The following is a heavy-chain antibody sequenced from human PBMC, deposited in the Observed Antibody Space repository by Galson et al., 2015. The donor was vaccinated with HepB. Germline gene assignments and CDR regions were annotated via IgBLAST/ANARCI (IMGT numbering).Heavy chain of an antibody. CDR2: ISRSSSYI. D-gene: IGHD3-10*01. Sequence: SLRLSCAASGFTFSSYSMNWVRQAPGKGLEWVSSISRSSSYIYYADSVKGRFTISRDNAKNSLYLQMNSLRAEDTAVYYCARDRGYYGSGSYYNWNWYFDVWGRGTLVTVSS. V-gene: IGHV3-21*01. J-gene: IGHJ2*01. CDR1: GFTFSSYS. CDR3: ARDRGYYGSGSYYNWNWYFDV.